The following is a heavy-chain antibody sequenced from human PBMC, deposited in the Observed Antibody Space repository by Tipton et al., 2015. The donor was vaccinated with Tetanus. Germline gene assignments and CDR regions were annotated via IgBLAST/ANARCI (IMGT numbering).Heavy chain of an antibody. CDR2: VWYDGTRK. V-gene: IGHV3-33*06. D-gene: IGHD5-12*01. J-gene: IGHJ4*02. CDR1: GFTFSTHG. CDR3: AKGGYSGFDYSEGFDY. Sequence: SGFTFSTHGMHWVRQAPGKGLEWVALVWYDGTRKYYTESVEGRFTISRDNSKNTLYLQMDSLRVEDTAVYYCAKGGYSGFDYSEGFDYWGQGALVAVSS.